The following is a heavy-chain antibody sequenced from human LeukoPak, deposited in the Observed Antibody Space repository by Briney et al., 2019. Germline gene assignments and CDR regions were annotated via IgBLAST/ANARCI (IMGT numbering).Heavy chain of an antibody. Sequence: PGGSLRLSCAASGFTFSSYAMNWVRQAPGKGLEWVSAISGSGGSRYYADSVKGRFTISRDNSKNTLYLQMNSLRAEDTAVYYCAKTDYYGSGPDYWGQGTLVTVSS. J-gene: IGHJ4*02. D-gene: IGHD3-10*01. CDR3: AKTDYYGSGPDY. CDR1: GFTFSSYA. CDR2: ISGSGGSR. V-gene: IGHV3-23*01.